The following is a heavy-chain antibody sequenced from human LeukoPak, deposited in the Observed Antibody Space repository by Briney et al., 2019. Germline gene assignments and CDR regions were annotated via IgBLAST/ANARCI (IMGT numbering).Heavy chain of an antibody. D-gene: IGHD5-24*01. J-gene: IGHJ4*02. V-gene: IGHV3-7*01. CDR2: IKQDGSET. CDR3: ASWRWLQSDVDY. CDR1: GFTFTNNF. Sequence: QSGGSLRLSCAASGFTFTNNFMSWVRQVPGKGLEWVANIKQDGSETTYADSVRGRFTIFRDNAKNSLYLQMNSLRAEDTAVYYCASWRWLQSDVDYWGQGTLVTVSS.